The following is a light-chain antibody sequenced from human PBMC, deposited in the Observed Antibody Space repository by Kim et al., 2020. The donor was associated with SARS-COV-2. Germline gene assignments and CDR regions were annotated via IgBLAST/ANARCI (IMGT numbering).Light chain of an antibody. CDR3: QSHDNSLSGGV. J-gene: IGLJ2*01. CDR1: SSNIGAGYD. Sequence: QRGTISCTGSSSNIGAGYDVHWYQHIPGTAPKLLIYGNSNRPSGVPDRFSGSKSGASASLAITGLQADDEADYYCQSHDNSLSGGVFGGGTQLTVL. V-gene: IGLV1-40*03. CDR2: GNS.